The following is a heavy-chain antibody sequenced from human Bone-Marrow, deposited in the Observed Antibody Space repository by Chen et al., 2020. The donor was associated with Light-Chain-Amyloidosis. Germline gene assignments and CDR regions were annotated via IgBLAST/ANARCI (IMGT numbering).Heavy chain of an antibody. Sequence: EVQLVESGGDLVQPGGSLRLSCAASGFTFSTYWMHWVRQAPGKGLVWVARMNSAGSGTSYADSVKGRFIISRDNAKNTLYLQMNSLRPEDTAVYYCARRGSTGTAVDYWGQGTLVTVSS. D-gene: IGHD4-4*01. J-gene: IGHJ4*02. CDR3: ARRGSTGTAVDY. CDR2: MNSAGSGT. V-gene: IGHV3-74*01. CDR1: GFTFSTYW.